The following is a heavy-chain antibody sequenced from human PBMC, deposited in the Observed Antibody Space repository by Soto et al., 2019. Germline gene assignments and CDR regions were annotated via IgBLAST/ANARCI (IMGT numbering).Heavy chain of an antibody. CDR2: IDPSDSQT. CDR3: ARQIYDSDTGPNFQYYFDS. Sequence: GESLKISCKGSGYSFAGYWITWVRQKPGKGLEWMGRIDPSDSQTYYSPSFRGHVTISVTKSITTVFLQWSSLRASDTAMYYCARQIYDSDTGPNFQYYFDSGGKGNPVTVSS. J-gene: IGHJ4*02. V-gene: IGHV5-10-1*01. D-gene: IGHD3-22*01. CDR1: GYSFAGYW.